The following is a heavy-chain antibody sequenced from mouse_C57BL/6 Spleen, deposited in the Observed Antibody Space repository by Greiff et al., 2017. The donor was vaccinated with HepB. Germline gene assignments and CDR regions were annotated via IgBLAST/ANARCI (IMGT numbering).Heavy chain of an antibody. CDR1: GYAFSSYW. CDR3: GQEGYGNYDYYAMDY. V-gene: IGHV1-80*01. CDR2: IYPGDGDT. J-gene: IGHJ4*01. D-gene: IGHD2-1*01. Sequence: VQLQQSGAELVKPGASVKISCKASGYAFSSYWMNWVKQRPGKGLEWIGQIYPGDGDTNYNGKFKGKATLNADKSSSTAYMQLSSLTSEDSAVYFCGQEGYGNYDYYAMDYWGQGTSVTVSS.